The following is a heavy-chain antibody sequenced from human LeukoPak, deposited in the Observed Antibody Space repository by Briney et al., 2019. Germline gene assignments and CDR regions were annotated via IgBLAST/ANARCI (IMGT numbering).Heavy chain of an antibody. Sequence: GGSLRLSCAASGITFSTYAMHWARQAPGKGLEWVAVISYDGSDNDHAESVKGRFTTSRDNSKNTLYLQMNSLRPEDTAVYYCARDEDGSGSYSTHYFDYWGQGTLVTVSS. CDR3: ARDEDGSGSYSTHYFDY. V-gene: IGHV3-30*04. CDR1: GITFSTYA. J-gene: IGHJ4*02. D-gene: IGHD3-10*01. CDR2: ISYDGSDN.